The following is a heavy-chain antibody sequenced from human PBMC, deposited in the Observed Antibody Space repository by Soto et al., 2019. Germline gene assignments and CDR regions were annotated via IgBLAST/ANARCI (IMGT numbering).Heavy chain of an antibody. CDR3: ARGDPDAFDI. CDR2: ISAYNGNT. CDR1: CSTFTSSG. V-gene: IGHV1-18*04. Sequence: ASGQRSRKAACSTFTSSGIIVVRQAPGPGLEWMGWISAYNGNTNYAQKLQGRVTMTTDTSTSTAYMELRSLRSDDTAVYYCARGDPDAFDIWGQGIRVTVS. J-gene: IGHJ3*02. D-gene: IGHD2-21*02.